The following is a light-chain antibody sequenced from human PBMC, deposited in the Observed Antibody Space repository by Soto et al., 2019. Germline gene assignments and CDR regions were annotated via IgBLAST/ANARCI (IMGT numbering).Light chain of an antibody. J-gene: IGKJ2*01. CDR2: AAS. V-gene: IGKV1-9*01. Sequence: DIQLTQSPSFLSASVGDRVTITCRASQGISTYLAWYQQKPGKAPSLLIYAASTLQSGVPSRFSGSGSGTEFTLTISXXXXXXXXXXXXXXXXTYTFGPGTKVNIK. CDR3: XXXXTYT. CDR1: QGISTY.